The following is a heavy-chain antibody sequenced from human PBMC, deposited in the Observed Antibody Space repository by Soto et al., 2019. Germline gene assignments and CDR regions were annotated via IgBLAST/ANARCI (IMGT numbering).Heavy chain of an antibody. D-gene: IGHD3-16*01. Sequence: QVQLVQSGAEVKKPGASVKVSCKASGYTFTSYGISWVRQAPGQGLEWMGWISAYNGNTNYAQKLQGRVTMTTDTSTRTAYIDLSILRSDVTAVYYCASYLFSLVSDSFDIWGQGTMVTVSS. V-gene: IGHV1-18*01. J-gene: IGHJ3*02. CDR1: GYTFTSYG. CDR2: ISAYNGNT. CDR3: ASYLFSLVSDSFDI.